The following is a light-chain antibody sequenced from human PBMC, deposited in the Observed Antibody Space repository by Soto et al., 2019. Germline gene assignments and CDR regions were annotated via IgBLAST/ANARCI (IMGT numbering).Light chain of an antibody. V-gene: IGKV3-20*01. CDR2: RAS. Sequence: IVLTQSPGTLSLSPGETATLSCRASQSVARDLTWYQQKPGQAPRLLISRASTGATGIPDRFSGSGSGTDFTLTINRLEPEDSAVYYCQQHTISMYTFGQGTKLEIK. CDR1: QSVARD. CDR3: QQHTISMYT. J-gene: IGKJ2*01.